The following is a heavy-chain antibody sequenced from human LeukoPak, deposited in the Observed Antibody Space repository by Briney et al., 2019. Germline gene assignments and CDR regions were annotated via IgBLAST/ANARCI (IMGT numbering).Heavy chain of an antibody. CDR3: ARSKRAAAAGTVLRAFDI. CDR1: GGSISSYY. D-gene: IGHD6-13*01. J-gene: IGHJ3*02. Sequence: SETLSLTCTVSGGSISSYYWSWIRQPAGKGLEWIGRFYTTGSTNYNPSLRSRVTMSVDTSKNQFSLKLSSVTAADTAVYYCARSKRAAAAGTVLRAFDIWGQGTMVTVSS. CDR2: FYTTGST. V-gene: IGHV4-4*07.